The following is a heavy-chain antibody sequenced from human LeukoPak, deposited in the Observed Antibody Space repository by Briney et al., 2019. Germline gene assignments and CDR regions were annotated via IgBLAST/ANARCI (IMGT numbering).Heavy chain of an antibody. D-gene: IGHD1-14*01. CDR1: GDSVSSTNVG. CDR3: ARGTAFDI. Sequence: SQTLSLTCAISGDSVSSTNVGWNWIRQSPSSGLEWLGRTYYRSQFYNDYADSVKGRIPITPDTSKNQFSLQLSSLTPDDTAVYYCARGTAFDIWGQGTMVTVSS. V-gene: IGHV6-1*01. CDR2: TYYRSQFYN. J-gene: IGHJ3*02.